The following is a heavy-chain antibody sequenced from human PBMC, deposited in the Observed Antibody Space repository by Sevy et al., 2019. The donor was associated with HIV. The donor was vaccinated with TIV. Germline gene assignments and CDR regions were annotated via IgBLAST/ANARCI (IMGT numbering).Heavy chain of an antibody. Sequence: GGSLRLSCAASGFTFSDYWMSWVRHGPGKGLEWVATIKQDESEEYYVDSVKGRFAISRDNGKKAVSRQMGGLRVEDTALYYCAREVGGFNWRPYYFDSWGQGTLVTVSS. CDR1: GFTFSDYW. V-gene: IGHV3-7*01. J-gene: IGHJ4*02. CDR2: IKQDESEE. CDR3: AREVGGFNWRPYYFDS. D-gene: IGHD3-3*01.